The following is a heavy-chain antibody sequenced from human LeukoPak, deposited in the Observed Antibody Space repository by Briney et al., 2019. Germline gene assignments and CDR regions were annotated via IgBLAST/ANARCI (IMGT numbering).Heavy chain of an antibody. CDR3: AKGRAGMVRGVCDY. J-gene: IGHJ4*02. V-gene: IGHV3-23*01. D-gene: IGHD3-10*01. CDR1: GFTFSSDA. CDR2: ISGSGGTT. Sequence: GGSLRLSCAASGFTFSSDAMSWVRQAPGKGLEWVSAISGSGGTTYYADSVKGRFTISRDNSKNTLHLQMSSLRVDDTAVYYCAKGRAGMVRGVCDYWGQGTLVTVSS.